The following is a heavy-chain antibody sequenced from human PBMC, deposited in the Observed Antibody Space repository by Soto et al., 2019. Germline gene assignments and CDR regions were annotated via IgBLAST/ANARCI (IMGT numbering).Heavy chain of an antibody. J-gene: IGHJ4*02. CDR1: GGSFSGYY. D-gene: IGHD3-10*01. V-gene: IGHV4-34*01. CDR2: IHYRGST. CDR3: ATMIDPEFYFDY. Sequence: PSETLSLTCAVYGGSFSGYYWSWIRQPPGKGLEWIGYIHYRGSTNYNPSLKSRVSISVDTSKSQFSLMLTSVTAADSAVYYCATMIDPEFYFDYWGQGTRVTVSS.